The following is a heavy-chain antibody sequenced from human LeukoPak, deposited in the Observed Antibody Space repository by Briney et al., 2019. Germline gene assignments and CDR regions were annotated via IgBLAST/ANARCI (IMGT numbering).Heavy chain of an antibody. CDR2: ISSSSNSI. CDR1: EFTFSSYN. J-gene: IGHJ4*02. V-gene: IGHV3-48*01. Sequence: GGSLRLSCAASEFTFSSYNMNWVRQAPGKGLEWVSYISSSSNSIYYADSVKGRFTISRDNAKNSLYLEMNSLRAEDTAVYYCARTYYDFWSGYYSHEGNPFDYWGQGTLVTVSS. D-gene: IGHD3-3*01. CDR3: ARTYYDFWSGYYSHEGNPFDY.